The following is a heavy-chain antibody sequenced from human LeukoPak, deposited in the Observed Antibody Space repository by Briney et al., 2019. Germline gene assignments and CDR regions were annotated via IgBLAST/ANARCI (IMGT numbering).Heavy chain of an antibody. CDR2: INPGGGST. Sequence: ASVKVSCKASGYSFTTYYIQWVRQAPGQGLEWMGMINPGGGSTNYAQELQGRVTMTRDTSRSPVYMELSSLRSEDTAVYYCARVSGAVATSLFDYWAREPVSPSPQ. CDR1: GYSFTTYY. J-gene: IGHJ4*02. D-gene: IGHD5-12*01. CDR3: ARVSGAVATSLFDY. V-gene: IGHV1-46*01.